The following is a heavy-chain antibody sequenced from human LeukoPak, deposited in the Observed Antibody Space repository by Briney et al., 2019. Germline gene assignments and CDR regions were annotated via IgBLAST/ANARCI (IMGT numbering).Heavy chain of an antibody. Sequence: XCAVYGGSFSGYYWSWIRQPPGKGLGWIGEINHSGSTNYNPSLKSRVTISVDTSKNQFSLKLSSVTAADTAVYYCARAVAGIVVVVAAKETDNWFDPWGQGTLVTVSS. CDR2: INHSGST. V-gene: IGHV4-34*01. J-gene: IGHJ5*02. CDR1: GGSFSGYY. D-gene: IGHD2-15*01. CDR3: ARAVAGIVVVVAAKETDNWFDP.